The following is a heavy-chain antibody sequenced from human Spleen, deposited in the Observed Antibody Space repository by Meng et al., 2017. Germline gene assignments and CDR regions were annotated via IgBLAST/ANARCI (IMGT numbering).Heavy chain of an antibody. CDR2: IIPMSGGS. CDR3: ARDEDISAAGKLFGDY. D-gene: IGHD6-13*01. J-gene: IGHJ4*02. V-gene: IGHV1-69*06. CDR1: GGSFSSYA. Sequence: SVKVSCKASGGSFSSYAINWVRQAPGQGLEWMGGIIPMSGGSDYAQKFQGRVTITADKSTTTAYMGLSSLRSDDTAVYYCARDEDISAAGKLFGDYWGQGTLVTVSS.